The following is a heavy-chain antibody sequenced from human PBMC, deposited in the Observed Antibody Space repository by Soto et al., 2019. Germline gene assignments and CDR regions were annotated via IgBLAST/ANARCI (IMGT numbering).Heavy chain of an antibody. D-gene: IGHD2-21*01. Sequence: SGTLALTCAVSGSSISRGYYWGWVRQPPGKGREWLGSMFHSGKTYYNPSLKSRLTISVDTSKNQFSLKLNSVTAADTAVYYCARGHIVVVETVGWFDPWGQGTLVTVSS. V-gene: IGHV4-38-2*01. CDR1: GSSISRGYY. J-gene: IGHJ5*01. CDR3: ARGHIVVVETVGWFDP. CDR2: MFHSGKT.